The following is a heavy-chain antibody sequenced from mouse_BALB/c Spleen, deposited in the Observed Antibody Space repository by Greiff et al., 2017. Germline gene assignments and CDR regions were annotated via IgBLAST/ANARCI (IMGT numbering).Heavy chain of an antibody. CDR3: ARAYYGNFPFYAMDY. J-gene: IGHJ4*01. V-gene: IGHV5-6-5*01. CDR1: GFTFSSYA. D-gene: IGHD2-10*01. CDR2: ISSGGST. Sequence: EVQRVESGGGLVKPGGSLKLSCAASGFTFSSYAMSWVRQTPEKRLEWVASISSGGSTYYPDSVKGRFTISRDNARNILYLQMSSLRSEDTAMYYCARAYYGNFPFYAMDYWGKEPQSPSPQ.